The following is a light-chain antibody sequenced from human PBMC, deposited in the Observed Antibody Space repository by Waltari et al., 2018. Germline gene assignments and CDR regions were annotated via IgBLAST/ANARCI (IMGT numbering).Light chain of an antibody. CDR1: QSVSNF. J-gene: IGKJ1*01. CDR3: QQSYNNPPWT. V-gene: IGKV1-39*01. CDR2: AAS. Sequence: DIQMTQSPSSLSASVGDGVTITCRASQSVSNFLNWYQQKPGEAPKLLIYAASSLQSGVPSRFSGSGSGTDFTLTISSLQPEDFATYYCQQSYNNPPWTFGQGTKVEIK.